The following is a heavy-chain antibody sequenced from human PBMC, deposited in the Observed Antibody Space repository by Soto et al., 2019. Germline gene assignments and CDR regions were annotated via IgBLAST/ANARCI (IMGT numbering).Heavy chain of an antibody. J-gene: IGHJ6*03. Sequence: SETLSLTCTVSGGSISSSSYYWGWIRQHPGKGLELIGSIHYSGSTYYNPSLKSRVTISVDTSKNQFSLKLSSVTAAVTAVYYCAREGGSIAAGEDYYSYMDVWGKGTTVTVSS. V-gene: IGHV4-39*07. CDR3: AREGGSIAAGEDYYSYMDV. CDR1: GGSISSSSYY. CDR2: IHYSGST. D-gene: IGHD6-13*01.